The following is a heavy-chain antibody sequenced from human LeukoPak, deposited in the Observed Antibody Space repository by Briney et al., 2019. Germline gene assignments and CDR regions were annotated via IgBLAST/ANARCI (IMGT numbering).Heavy chain of an antibody. J-gene: IGHJ4*02. CDR1: GFTFSSYW. V-gene: IGHV3-7*01. D-gene: IGHD3-22*01. CDR2: IKQVGSEK. CDR3: AREGAPGYYDSSGYYGY. Sequence: PGGSLRLSCAASGFTFSSYWMSWVRQAPGKGLEWVANIKQVGSEKYYVDSVKGRFTISRDNAKNSLYLQMNSLRAEDTAVYYCAREGAPGYYDSSGYYGYWGQGTLVTVSS.